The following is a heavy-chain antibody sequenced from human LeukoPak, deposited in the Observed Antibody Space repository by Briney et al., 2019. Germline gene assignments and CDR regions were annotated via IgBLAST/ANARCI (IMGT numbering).Heavy chain of an antibody. Sequence: ASVKVSCKASGYTFTGYYMHWVRQAPGQGLEWMGWINPKSGGTNYAQKFQGRVTMTRDTSISTAYMELSRLKFDDTAVFYCARARGLIYSDYDLFDYWGQGTLVTVSS. V-gene: IGHV1-2*02. CDR2: INPKSGGT. J-gene: IGHJ4*02. CDR1: GYTFTGYY. CDR3: ARARGLIYSDYDLFDY. D-gene: IGHD5-12*01.